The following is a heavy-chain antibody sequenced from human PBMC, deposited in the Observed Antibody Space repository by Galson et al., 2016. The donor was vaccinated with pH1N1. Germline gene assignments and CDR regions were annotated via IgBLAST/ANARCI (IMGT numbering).Heavy chain of an antibody. V-gene: IGHV5-51*01. CDR1: GYSFTTSW. D-gene: IGHD1-26*01. Sequence: QSGAEVTKPGESLKISCKGSGYSFTTSWIGWVRQMPGKGLEWMGIIYAGDSDTRYSPAFQGQDTISVDKSINTAYLQWSSLEAPDTAKYYDAICRGSGTAPVWVDYWGQGTLVTVSS. J-gene: IGHJ4*02. CDR3: AICRGSGTAPVWVDY. CDR2: IYAGDSDT.